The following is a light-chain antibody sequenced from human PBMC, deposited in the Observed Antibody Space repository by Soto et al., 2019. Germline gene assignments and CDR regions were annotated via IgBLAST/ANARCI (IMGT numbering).Light chain of an antibody. J-gene: IGKJ3*01. V-gene: IGKV1-39*01. CDR2: AAS. Sequence: IPMTQSPSSLAASVGDRVTISCRSSQTISRYLNWYQQKPGKAPRLLIYAASSLQSGVPSRFSGSGSGTDFTLTISSLQPEDFAAYYCQQSYSMGFTFGPGTKVDIK. CDR3: QQSYSMGFT. CDR1: QTISRY.